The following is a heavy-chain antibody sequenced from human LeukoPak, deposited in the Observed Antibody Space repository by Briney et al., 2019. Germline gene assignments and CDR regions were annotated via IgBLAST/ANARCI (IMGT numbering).Heavy chain of an antibody. CDR2: TYYRSKWYN. D-gene: IGHD2-21*01. CDR3: CHSLSGRTGAFDI. CDR1: GDSVSSNSAA. J-gene: IGHJ3*02. Sequence: SQTLSLTCAISGDSVSSNSAAWNWIRQSPSRGLEWLGRTYYRSKWYNDYAVSVKSRITIDPDTSKNQFSLQLDSVTPEDTAVYYCCHSLSGRTGAFDIWGRGTVVTVSS. V-gene: IGHV6-1*01.